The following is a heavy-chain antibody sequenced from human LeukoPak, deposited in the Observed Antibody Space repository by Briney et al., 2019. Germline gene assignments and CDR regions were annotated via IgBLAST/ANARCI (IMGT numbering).Heavy chain of an antibody. V-gene: IGHV1-3*01. CDR3: ASGITIFGVPTGVDY. J-gene: IGHJ4*02. D-gene: IGHD3-3*01. CDR2: INAGNGNT. Sequence: ASVKVSCKASGYTFTSYAMHWVRQAPGQRLEWMGWINAGNGNTKYSQKFQGRVTITRDTSASTAYMELSSLRPEDTAVYYCASGITIFGVPTGVDYWGQGTLVTVSS. CDR1: GYTFTSYA.